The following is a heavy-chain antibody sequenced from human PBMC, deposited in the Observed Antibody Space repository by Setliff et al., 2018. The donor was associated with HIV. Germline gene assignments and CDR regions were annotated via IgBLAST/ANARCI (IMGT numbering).Heavy chain of an antibody. V-gene: IGHV3-7*01. Sequence: GGSLRLSCAASGFTFSTYWMTWVRQAPGKGLEWVANIKQDGNEKYYVDSVKGRFTISRDNAKNSLYLQMNSLRDEDTAVYYCAKEGTYRGYSYGYSYYLDYWGQGTLVTAPQ. CDR1: GFTFSTYW. CDR3: AKEGTYRGYSYGYSYYLDY. CDR2: IKQDGNEK. D-gene: IGHD5-18*01. J-gene: IGHJ4*02.